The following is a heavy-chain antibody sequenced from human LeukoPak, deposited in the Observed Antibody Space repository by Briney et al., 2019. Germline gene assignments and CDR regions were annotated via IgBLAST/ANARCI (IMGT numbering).Heavy chain of an antibody. V-gene: IGHV3-23*01. CDR1: GFTFSSYA. D-gene: IGHD5-12*01. Sequence: TGGSLRLSCAASGFTFSSYAMSWVRQAPGKGLEWVSAISGSGGSTYYADSVKGRFTISRDNSKNTPYLQLNSLRAEDTAVYYCAKGGGYEPYYFDYWGQGTLVTVSS. CDR2: ISGSGGST. J-gene: IGHJ4*02. CDR3: AKGGGYEPYYFDY.